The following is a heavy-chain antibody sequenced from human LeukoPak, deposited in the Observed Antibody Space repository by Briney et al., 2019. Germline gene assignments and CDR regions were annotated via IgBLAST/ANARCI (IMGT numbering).Heavy chain of an antibody. V-gene: IGHV3-21*01. D-gene: IGHD2-2*01. CDR2: ISSISSYI. J-gene: IGHJ4*02. CDR1: GSTFSGYS. Sequence: GGSLRLSCAASGSTFSGYSMNWVRQAPGKGLEWVSSISSISSYIYYADSVKGRFTISRDNAKNSLYLQMNSLRAEDTAVYYCARVGYCSSTSCYWYFDYWGQGSLVTVSS. CDR3: ARVGYCSSTSCYWYFDY.